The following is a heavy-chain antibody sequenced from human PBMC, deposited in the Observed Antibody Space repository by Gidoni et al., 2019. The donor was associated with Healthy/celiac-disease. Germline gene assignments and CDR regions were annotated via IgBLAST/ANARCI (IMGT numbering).Heavy chain of an antibody. J-gene: IGHJ6*02. D-gene: IGHD3-10*01. CDR2: IDPSDSYT. Sequence: EVQLVQSGAEVKKPGESLRISCKGSGYSFTSYWLRWVRQMPGKGLEWMGRIDPSDSYTNYSPSFQGHVTISADKSISTAYLQWSSLKASDTAMYYCARLLWFGERISGYYYGMDVWGQGTTVTVSS. V-gene: IGHV5-10-1*03. CDR3: ARLLWFGERISGYYYGMDV. CDR1: GYSFTSYW.